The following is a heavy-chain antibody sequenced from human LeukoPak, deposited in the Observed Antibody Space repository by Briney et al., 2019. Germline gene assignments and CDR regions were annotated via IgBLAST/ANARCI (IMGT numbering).Heavy chain of an antibody. V-gene: IGHV1-24*01. CDR2: FDPEDGET. CDR1: GYTLTELS. J-gene: IGHJ5*02. Sequence: ASVKVSCKFSGYTLTELSMHWVRQAPGKGLERMGGFDPEDGETIYAQQFQGRVTMTEDTSTDTAYMELSSLRSEDTAVYYCATDRGPPGMTGVEGWFDPWGQGTLVTVSS. CDR3: ATDRGPPGMTGVEGWFDP. D-gene: IGHD1-14*01.